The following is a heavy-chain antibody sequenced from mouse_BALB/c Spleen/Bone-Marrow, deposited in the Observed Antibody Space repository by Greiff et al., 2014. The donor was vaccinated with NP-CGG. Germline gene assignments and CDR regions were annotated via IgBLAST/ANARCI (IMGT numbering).Heavy chain of an antibody. CDR3: AREGSRLRGYFDV. CDR2: IFPGTGTT. D-gene: IGHD1-1*01. V-gene: IGHV1S132*01. J-gene: IGHJ1*01. Sequence: QVHVKQSGAELVKPGASVKLSCKTSGYTFTSYWIQWVKQRPGQGLEWIGEIFPGTGTTYYNEKFKGEATLTIDTSSSTAYMQLSSLTSEDSAVYFCAREGSRLRGYFDVWGAGTTVTVSS. CDR1: GYTFTSYW.